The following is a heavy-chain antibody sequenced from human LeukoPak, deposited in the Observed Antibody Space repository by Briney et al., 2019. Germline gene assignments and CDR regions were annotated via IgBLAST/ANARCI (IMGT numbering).Heavy chain of an antibody. V-gene: IGHV3-30*18. CDR2: ISYDGSNK. CDR1: GFTFSSYG. CDR3: AKDRYYFDY. J-gene: IGHJ4*02. Sequence: QPGGSLRLSCAASGFTFSSYGMHWVRQAPGKGLEWVAVISYDGSNKYYADSVKGRFTISRDNSKNTLDLQMNSLRAEDTAVYYCAKDRYYFDYWGQGTLVTVSS.